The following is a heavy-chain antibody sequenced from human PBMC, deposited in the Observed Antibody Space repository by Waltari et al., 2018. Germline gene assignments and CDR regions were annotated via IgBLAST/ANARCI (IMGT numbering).Heavy chain of an antibody. D-gene: IGHD2-15*01. CDR1: KVTFGNFA. Sequence: QVQLVESGGGVVQPGRSLSLSCAGTKVTFGNFAVPWVRQAPGKGLREASLIPPDGIDKYYADSVKGRFSISRDNSKNTVYLQMNSLRSEDTAVYYCARVDYGGKNYFYYGLEVWGQGTTVTVSS. CDR2: IPPDGIDK. V-gene: IGHV3-30-3*01. CDR3: ARVDYGGKNYFYYGLEV. J-gene: IGHJ6*02.